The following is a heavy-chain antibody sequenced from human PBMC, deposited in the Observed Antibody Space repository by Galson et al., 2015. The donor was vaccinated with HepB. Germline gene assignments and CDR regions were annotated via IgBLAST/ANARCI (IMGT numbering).Heavy chain of an antibody. Sequence: SVKVSCKASGYTFTSYAMNWVRQAPGQGLEWMGWINTNTGNPTYAQGFTGRFVFSLDTSVSTAYLQISSLKAEDTAVYYCARWKNGSGSYWHYYYYMDVWGKGTTVTVSS. J-gene: IGHJ6*03. CDR2: INTNTGNP. V-gene: IGHV7-4-1*02. CDR1: GYTFTSYA. CDR3: ARWKNGSGSYWHYYYYMDV. D-gene: IGHD3-10*01.